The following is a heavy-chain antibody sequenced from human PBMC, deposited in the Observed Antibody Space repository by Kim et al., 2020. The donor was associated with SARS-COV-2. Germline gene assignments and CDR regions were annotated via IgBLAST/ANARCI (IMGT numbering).Heavy chain of an antibody. V-gene: IGHV3-23*01. CDR3: AKWDNYDILTGYRGIDY. J-gene: IGHJ4*02. D-gene: IGHD3-9*01. Sequence: VNGRFTISRNNSKNTLYLQMNSLRAEDTAVYYCAKWDNYDILTGYRGIDYWGQGTLVTVSS.